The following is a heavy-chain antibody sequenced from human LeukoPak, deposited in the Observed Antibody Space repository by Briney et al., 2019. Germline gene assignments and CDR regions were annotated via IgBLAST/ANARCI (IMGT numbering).Heavy chain of an antibody. CDR1: GYIFTSYG. J-gene: IGHJ4*02. Sequence: ASVNVSCKASGYIFTSYGITWVRQAPGQGLEWMGWISADNGNTNYAQKLQGRVTMTTDTSTSTAYMELRSLRSDDTAVYYCARDPGHGSGSFPLDYWGQGTLVTVSS. V-gene: IGHV1-18*01. CDR2: ISADNGNT. D-gene: IGHD3-10*01. CDR3: ARDPGHGSGSFPLDY.